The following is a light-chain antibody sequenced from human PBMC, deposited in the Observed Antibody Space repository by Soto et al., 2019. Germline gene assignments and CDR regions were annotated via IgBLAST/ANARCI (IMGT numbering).Light chain of an antibody. Sequence: QSVLTQPPSVSGAPGQRVTISCTGSSSNIGAGYDVHWYQRLPGTAPKVLIYNNNNRPSGVPDRLSGSKSGTSASLAITGLQAEDEADYYCQSYDSSLSGSDVFGTGTKLTVL. CDR1: SSNIGAGYD. J-gene: IGLJ1*01. CDR2: NNN. CDR3: QSYDSSLSGSDV. V-gene: IGLV1-40*01.